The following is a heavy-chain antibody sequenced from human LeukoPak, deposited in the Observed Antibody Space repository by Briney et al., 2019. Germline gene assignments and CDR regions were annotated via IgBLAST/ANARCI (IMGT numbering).Heavy chain of an antibody. D-gene: IGHD5-24*01. J-gene: IGHJ4*02. CDR2: IYPADSDT. V-gene: IGHV5-51*01. CDR3: TRLISRGSDYNYVDD. CDR1: GYRFTNYP. Sequence: GESLKISCKGSGYRFTNYPIGWVRQMPGKGLEWMGIIYPADSDTRHRPTFRGQVTISVDKSINTAYLQWSSLKASDTAMYYCTRLISRGSDYNYVDDWGQGTLITVSS.